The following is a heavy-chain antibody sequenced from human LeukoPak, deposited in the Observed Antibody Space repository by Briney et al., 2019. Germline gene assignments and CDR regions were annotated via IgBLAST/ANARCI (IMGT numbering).Heavy chain of an antibody. V-gene: IGHV1-18*01. CDR3: TRGPSYDFWSGSYYYYMDV. Sequence: ASVKVSCKASGYTFTSYGISWVRQAPGQGLEWMGWISAYNGNTNYAQKLQGRVTMTTDTSTSTAYMELRSLRSDDTAVYYCTRGPSYDFWSGSYYYYMDVWGKGTTVTVSS. CDR2: ISAYNGNT. J-gene: IGHJ6*03. D-gene: IGHD3-3*01. CDR1: GYTFTSYG.